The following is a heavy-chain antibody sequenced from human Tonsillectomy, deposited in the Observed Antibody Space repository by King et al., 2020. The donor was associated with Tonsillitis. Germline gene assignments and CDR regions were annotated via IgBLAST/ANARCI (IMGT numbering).Heavy chain of an antibody. J-gene: IGHJ4*02. V-gene: IGHV3-30*04. CDR3: ARLQSQEARPGDY. CDR2: ISYDASNE. D-gene: IGHD5-24*01. CDR1: GFTFSNYA. Sequence: VQLVESGGGVVQPGRSLRLSCAASGFTFSNYAIHWVRQAPGKGLEWVALISYDASNEYYADSVKGRFTISRDNSKNTLYLHMNSLRAEDTAVYYCARLQSQEARPGDYWGQGTLVTVSS.